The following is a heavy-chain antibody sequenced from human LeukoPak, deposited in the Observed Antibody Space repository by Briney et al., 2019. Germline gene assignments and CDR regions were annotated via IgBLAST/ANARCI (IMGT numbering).Heavy chain of an antibody. J-gene: IGHJ4*02. CDR3: ARGRYSESPFDY. CDR2: INPNSGGT. V-gene: IGHV1-2*02. D-gene: IGHD1-26*01. Sequence: ASVKVSCKASGYTFTGYYMHWVRQAPGQGLEWMGWINPNSGGTNHAQKFQGRVTMTRDTSISTAYMELSRLRSDDTAVYYCARGRYSESPFDYWGQGTLVTVSS. CDR1: GYTFTGYY.